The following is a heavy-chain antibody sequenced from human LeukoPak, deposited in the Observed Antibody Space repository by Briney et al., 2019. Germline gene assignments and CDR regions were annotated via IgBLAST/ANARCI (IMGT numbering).Heavy chain of an antibody. CDR2: LYSGGTT. CDR3: VFVKRNTNWFDP. D-gene: IGHD1/OR15-1a*01. Sequence: PGGSLRLSCAASGFTVSSNYMSWVRQAPGKGLECVSILYSGGTTYYADSVKGRFTISRDSSKNALSLQMNNVRAEDTAVYYCVFVKRNTNWFDPWGQGTLVTVSS. CDR1: GFTVSSNY. V-gene: IGHV3-53*01. J-gene: IGHJ5*02.